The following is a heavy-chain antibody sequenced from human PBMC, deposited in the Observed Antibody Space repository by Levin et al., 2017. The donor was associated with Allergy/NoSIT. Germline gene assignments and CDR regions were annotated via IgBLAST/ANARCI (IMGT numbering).Heavy chain of an antibody. V-gene: IGHV4-31*03. Sequence: LRLSCTVSGGSISGGGYHWTWIRQHPEKGLEWIGYIYYSGSTFYNPSLKSRLMISVDTSKNQFSLNVSSVTAADTAVYYCARENGSTFDFWGQGALVTVAS. CDR2: IYYSGST. D-gene: IGHD2-2*03. CDR1: GGSISGGGYH. J-gene: IGHJ4*02. CDR3: ARENGSTFDF.